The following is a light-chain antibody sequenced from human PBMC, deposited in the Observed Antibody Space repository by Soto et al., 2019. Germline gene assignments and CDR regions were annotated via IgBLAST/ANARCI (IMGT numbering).Light chain of an antibody. Sequence: EIVLTQSPGTLSLSPGERATLSCRTSQSVRSSHLAWYQQKSGQAPRLLIYGASSRATGIPDRFSGSGSGTDFTLTISRLEPEDFAVYHCQQYSSSPLTFGGGTKV. CDR3: QQYSSSPLT. CDR2: GAS. V-gene: IGKV3-20*01. J-gene: IGKJ4*01. CDR1: QSVRSSH.